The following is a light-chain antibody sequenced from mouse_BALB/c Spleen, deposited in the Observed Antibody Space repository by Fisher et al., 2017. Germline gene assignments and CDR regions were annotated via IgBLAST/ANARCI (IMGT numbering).Light chain of an antibody. CDR3: QNGHSFPRT. J-gene: IGKJ1*01. CDR1: QSISDY. V-gene: IGKV5-39*01. CDR2: YAS. Sequence: DIVITQTTATLSVTPGDSVSLSCRASQSISDYLHWYQQKSHESPRLLIKYASQSISGIPSRFSGSGSGSDFTLSINSVEPEDVGVYYCQNGHSFPRTFGGGTKLEIK.